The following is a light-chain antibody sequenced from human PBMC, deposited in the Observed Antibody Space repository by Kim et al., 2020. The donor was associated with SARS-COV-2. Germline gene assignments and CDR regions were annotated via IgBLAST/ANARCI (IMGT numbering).Light chain of an antibody. CDR3: VAWDDSLNGSV. J-gene: IGLJ3*02. V-gene: IGLV1-44*01. Sequence: GQRGTISCSGSSSNIGSNVVNWYQQLPGTAPKLLIYSNDYRPSGVPDRFSGSKSGTSASLAISGLQSEDEADYYCVAWDDSLNGSVFGGGTQLTVL. CDR2: SND. CDR1: SSNIGSNV.